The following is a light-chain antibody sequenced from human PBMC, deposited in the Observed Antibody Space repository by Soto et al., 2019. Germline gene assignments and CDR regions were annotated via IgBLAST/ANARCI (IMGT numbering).Light chain of an antibody. V-gene: IGKV3-20*01. Sequence: EIVLTQSPGTLSLSPGERATLSCRASQSVSSSHLAWYQQKPGQAPRLLIYGASSRATGIPDRFSGSGSGTDVTLTISRLEPEDFGVYYCQQYGSSPSETFGQGTKVEIK. J-gene: IGKJ1*01. CDR1: QSVSSSH. CDR3: QQYGSSPSET. CDR2: GAS.